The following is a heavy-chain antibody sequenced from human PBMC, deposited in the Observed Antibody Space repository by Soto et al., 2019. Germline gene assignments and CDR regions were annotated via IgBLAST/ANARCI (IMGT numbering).Heavy chain of an antibody. Sequence: SVKVSCKASGFTFTSSAVQWVRQARGQRLEWIGWIVVGSGNTNYAQKFQERVTITRDMSTSTAYMELSSLRSEDTAVYYCAAVTIAAAGPLPYYGMDVWGQGTTVTVSS. V-gene: IGHV1-58*01. CDR1: GFTFTSSA. CDR3: AAVTIAAAGPLPYYGMDV. CDR2: IVVGSGNT. D-gene: IGHD6-13*01. J-gene: IGHJ6*02.